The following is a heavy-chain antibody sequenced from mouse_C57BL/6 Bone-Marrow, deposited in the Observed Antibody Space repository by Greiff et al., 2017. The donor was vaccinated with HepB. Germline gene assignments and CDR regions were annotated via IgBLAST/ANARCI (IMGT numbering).Heavy chain of an antibody. CDR3: ARDRGYGNFPWFAY. CDR2: ISDGGSYT. V-gene: IGHV5-4*01. D-gene: IGHD2-10*02. J-gene: IGHJ3*01. Sequence: EVKLVESGGGLVKPGGSLKLSCAASGFTFSSYAMSWVRQTPEKRLEWVATISDGGSYTYYPDNVKSRFTISRDNAKNNLYLQMSHLKSEDTAMYYCARDRGYGNFPWFAYWGQGTLVTVSA. CDR1: GFTFSSYA.